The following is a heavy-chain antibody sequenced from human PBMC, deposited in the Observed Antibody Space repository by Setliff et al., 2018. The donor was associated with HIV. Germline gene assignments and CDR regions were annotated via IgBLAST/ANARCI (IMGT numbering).Heavy chain of an antibody. CDR2: INTNTGNP. J-gene: IGHJ4*02. CDR1: GYTFTNYA. V-gene: IGHV7-4-1*02. CDR3: ARSVAGTRSCGHY. D-gene: IGHD6-19*01. Sequence: ASVKVSCEASGYTFTNYAMNWVRQAPGQGLEWMGWINTNTGNPTYAQGFTGRFVFSLDTSVSTAYLQISSLKAEDTAVYYCARSVAGTRSCGHYWGQGTLVTVSS.